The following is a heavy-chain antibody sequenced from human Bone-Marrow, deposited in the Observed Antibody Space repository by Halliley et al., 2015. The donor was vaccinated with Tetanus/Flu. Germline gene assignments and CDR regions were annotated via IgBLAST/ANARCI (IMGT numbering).Heavy chain of an antibody. D-gene: IGHD2-15*01. CDR2: FYYSGST. J-gene: IGHJ3*02. CDR1: GDSISTSSYY. CDR3: GRHYPDEYCRGGSCYPDAFDI. V-gene: IGHV4-39*01. Sequence: TLSLTCTVSGDSISTSSYYWGWIRQPPGKGLEWIGSFYYSGSTYYNPSLKSRVTMSVDTSKNQFSLILGSVTAADTSVYYCGRHYPDEYCRGGSCYPDAFDILGQGTMVTVSS.